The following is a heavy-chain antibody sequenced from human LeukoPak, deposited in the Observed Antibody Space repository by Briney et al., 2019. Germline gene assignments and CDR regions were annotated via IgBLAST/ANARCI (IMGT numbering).Heavy chain of an antibody. D-gene: IGHD3-22*01. CDR1: GGSFSGYY. Sequence: PSETLSLTCAVYGGSFSGYYWSWIRQPPGKGLEWIGEVNHSGSTNYNPSLKSRVTISVDTSKNQFSLKLSSVTAADTAVYYCARGREATYYYDSSGPKTVPYYFDYWGQGTLVTVSS. CDR2: VNHSGST. V-gene: IGHV4-34*01. CDR3: ARGREATYYYDSSGPKTVPYYFDY. J-gene: IGHJ4*02.